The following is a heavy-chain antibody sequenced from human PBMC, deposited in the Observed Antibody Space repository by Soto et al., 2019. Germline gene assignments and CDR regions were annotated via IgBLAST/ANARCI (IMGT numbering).Heavy chain of an antibody. J-gene: IGHJ6*02. V-gene: IGHV3-48*02. CDR3: ASDGMHV. Sequence: EVQLVESGGGLVQRGGSLRLSCAASGCTFSRYSMNWVRQAPGKRLEWVSYISSSRSTIYYADSVKGRFTISRDNAKNSLYLQMNSLRDQDTAVYYCASDGMHVWGQGTTVTFSS. CDR1: GCTFSRYS. CDR2: ISSSRSTI.